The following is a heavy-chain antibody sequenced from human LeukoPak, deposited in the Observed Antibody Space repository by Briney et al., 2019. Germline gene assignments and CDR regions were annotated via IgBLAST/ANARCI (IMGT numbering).Heavy chain of an antibody. D-gene: IGHD3-3*01. CDR3: ARVGRFLEWLLPYYFDY. V-gene: IGHV4-38-2*01. J-gene: IGHJ4*02. CDR2: IYHSGST. CDR1: GYSISSGYY. Sequence: PSETLSLTCAVSGYSISSGYYWGWIRQPPGKGLEWVGSIYHSGSTYYNPSLKSRVTISVYTSQNQFSLKLSSVTAADTAVYYCARVGRFLEWLLPYYFDYWGQGTLVTVSS.